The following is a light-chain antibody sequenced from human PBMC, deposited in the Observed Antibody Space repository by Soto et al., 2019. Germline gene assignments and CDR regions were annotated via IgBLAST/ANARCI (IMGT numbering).Light chain of an antibody. CDR2: DVT. J-gene: IGLJ2*01. Sequence: QSVLTQPRSVSGSPGQSVTISCTGTSSDVGGYNYVSWYQQHPGQAPKLMIYDVTKRPSGVPDRFSGSKSGNTASLCISGLQAEDEADYYCCSYGGGYTPLLFGGGTQLTVL. CDR3: CSYGGGYTPLL. V-gene: IGLV2-11*01. CDR1: SSDVGGYNY.